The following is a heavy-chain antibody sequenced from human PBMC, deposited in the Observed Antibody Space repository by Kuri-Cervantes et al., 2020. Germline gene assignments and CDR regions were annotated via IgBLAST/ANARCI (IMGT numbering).Heavy chain of an antibody. V-gene: IGHV3-23*01. Sequence: GGSLRLSCAASGFTFRNYAMNWVRQAPGKGLEWVSGISGSDGSTYYADSVKGRFTISRDNAKNSLFLQMNSLRAEDTAVYYCARTGGFDYWGQGTLVTVSS. CDR2: ISGSDGST. CDR3: ARTGGFDY. D-gene: IGHD1-1*01. CDR1: GFTFRNYA. J-gene: IGHJ4*02.